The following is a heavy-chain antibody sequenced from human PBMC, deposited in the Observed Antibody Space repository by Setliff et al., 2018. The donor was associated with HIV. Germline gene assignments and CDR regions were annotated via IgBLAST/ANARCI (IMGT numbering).Heavy chain of an antibody. D-gene: IGHD1-1*01. V-gene: IGHV1-18*01. CDR3: ARELEGGPFDY. Sequence: GASVKVSCKASGYSLSKCGISWVRQAPGQGLEWMGWSSTDNGHTNYAQKLQGRVTMTTDTSTRTAYMELSSLRSEDTAVYYCARELEGGPFDYWGQGTLVTVSS. J-gene: IGHJ4*02. CDR2: SSTDNGHT. CDR1: GYSLSKCG.